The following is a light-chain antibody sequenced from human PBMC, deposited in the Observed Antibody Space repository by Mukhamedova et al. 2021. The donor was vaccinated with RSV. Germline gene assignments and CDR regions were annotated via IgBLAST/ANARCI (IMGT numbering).Light chain of an antibody. CDR2: DVS. CDR3: CSYAGSYTFVV. V-gene: IGLV2-11*01. J-gene: IGLJ2*01. Sequence: SSDVGGYNYVSWYQQLPGKAPKLMIYDVSKRPSGVPDRFSGCKSGNTASLTIPVLQAEDEADYYCCSYAGSYTFVVFGGGTKLTV. CDR1: SSDVGGYNY.